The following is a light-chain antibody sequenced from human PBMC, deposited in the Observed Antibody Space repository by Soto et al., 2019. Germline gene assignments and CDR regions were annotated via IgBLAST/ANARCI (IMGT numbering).Light chain of an antibody. J-gene: IGKJ4*01. CDR1: QAISSS. CDR2: DAS. CDR3: QQFNDYPLT. V-gene: IGKV1D-13*01. Sequence: AIQLTQSPSSLSASVGDRVTITCRASQAISSSLAWYQQKPGKPPKLLIFDASTLESGVPSRFSGSGSGTDFTLTISSLQPGDFATYYCQQFNDYPLTFGGGTKVDIK.